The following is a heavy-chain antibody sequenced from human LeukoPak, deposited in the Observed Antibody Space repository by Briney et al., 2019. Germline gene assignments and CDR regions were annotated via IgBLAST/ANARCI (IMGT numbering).Heavy chain of an antibody. Sequence: SETLSLXCAVYGGSFSGYYWSWIRQPPGKGLEWIGEINHSGSTNYNPSLKSRVTISVDTSKNQFSLKLSSVTAADTAVYYCARGLTTVTTYYYYYMDVWGKGTTVTVSS. J-gene: IGHJ6*03. CDR1: GGSFSGYY. V-gene: IGHV4-34*01. CDR3: ARGLTTVTTYYYYYMDV. D-gene: IGHD4-17*01. CDR2: INHSGST.